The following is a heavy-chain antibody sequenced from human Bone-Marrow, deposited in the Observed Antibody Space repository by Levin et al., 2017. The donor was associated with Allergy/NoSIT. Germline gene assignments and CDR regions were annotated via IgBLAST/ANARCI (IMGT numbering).Heavy chain of an antibody. J-gene: IGHJ5*02. D-gene: IGHD1-26*01. V-gene: IGHV1-69*13. CDR2: IIPIFGTA. CDR1: GGTFSSYA. CDR3: ARTPKPRRVGATHWFDP. Sequence: SVKVSCKASGGTFSSYAISWVRQAPGQGLEWMGGIIPIFGTANYAQKFQGRVTITADESTSTAYMELSSLRSEDTAVYYCARTPKPRRVGATHWFDPWGQGTLVTVSS.